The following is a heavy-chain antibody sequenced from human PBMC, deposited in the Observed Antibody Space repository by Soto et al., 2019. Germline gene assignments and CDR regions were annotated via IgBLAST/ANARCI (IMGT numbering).Heavy chain of an antibody. Sequence: ASVKVSCKASGYTFTHYGITWVRQAPGQGLEWMGWINSFSGDTNYPQKLQGRLTMTTDTSTNTVYMELRNLRSDDTAVYYCARDLHSGGKYWYFDISGRGTLVTVSS. V-gene: IGHV1-18*01. J-gene: IGHJ2*01. CDR3: ARDLHSGGKYWYFDI. CDR1: GYTFTHYG. CDR2: INSFSGDT. D-gene: IGHD2-15*01.